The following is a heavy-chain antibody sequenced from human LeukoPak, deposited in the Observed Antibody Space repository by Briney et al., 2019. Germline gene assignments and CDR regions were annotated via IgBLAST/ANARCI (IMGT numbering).Heavy chain of an antibody. V-gene: IGHV3-30*18. CDR3: AKGYGQQLVNNWFDP. CDR2: ISFDGSNK. CDR1: GFTFSSYG. D-gene: IGHD6-13*01. Sequence: GGSLRLSCAASGFTFSSYGMHWVRQAPGKGLEWVAVISFDGSNKYYADSVKGRFTISRDNSKNTLYLQMSSLRVEDTAVYYCAKGYGQQLVNNWFDPWGQGTLVTVSS. J-gene: IGHJ5*02.